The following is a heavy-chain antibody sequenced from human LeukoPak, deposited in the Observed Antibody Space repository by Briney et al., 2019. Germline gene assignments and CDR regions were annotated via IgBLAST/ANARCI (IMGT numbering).Heavy chain of an antibody. CDR3: AVGRGSGYYYFIDY. J-gene: IGHJ4*02. CDR1: GGSISSSSYY. Sequence: KPSETLSLTCTVSGGSISSSSYYWGWIRQPPGKGLEWIGSIYYSGSTYYNPSLKSRVTISVDTSKNQFSLKLSSVTAADTAVYYCAVGRGSGYYYFIDYWGQGTLVTVSS. D-gene: IGHD3-22*01. V-gene: IGHV4-39*01. CDR2: IYYSGST.